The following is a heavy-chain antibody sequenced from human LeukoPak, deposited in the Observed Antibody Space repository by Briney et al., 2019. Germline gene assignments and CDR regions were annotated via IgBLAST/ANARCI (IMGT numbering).Heavy chain of an antibody. CDR3: ARDRRWLNAFDI. V-gene: IGHV1-46*01. CDR1: GWPFTSYY. Sequence: ASGKVSFKASGWPFTSYYMHWGRPAPGQGGEWMGIINPSGGSTSYAQKFQGRVTMTRDTSTSTVYMELSSLRSEDTAVYYCARDRRWLNAFDIWGQGTMVTVSS. J-gene: IGHJ3*02. D-gene: IGHD6-19*01. CDR2: INPSGGST.